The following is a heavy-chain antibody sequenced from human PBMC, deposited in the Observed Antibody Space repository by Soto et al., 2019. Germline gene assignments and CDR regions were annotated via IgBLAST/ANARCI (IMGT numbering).Heavy chain of an antibody. CDR3: VNMMIARGAFDF. D-gene: IGHD2-21*01. J-gene: IGHJ4*02. CDR2: ISPQGGST. V-gene: IGHV3-64D*06. Sequence: LRLSCSASGFAFSSYAMHWVRQTPGKGLEYVSAISPQGGSTYYADSVKGRFTISRDDSKNTVYLQMSSLRPYDTAVYYCVNMMIARGAFDFWGQGTLVTVSS. CDR1: GFAFSSYA.